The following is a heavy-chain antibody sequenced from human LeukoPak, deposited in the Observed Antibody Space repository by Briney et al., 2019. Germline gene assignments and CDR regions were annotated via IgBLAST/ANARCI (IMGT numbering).Heavy chain of an antibody. CDR1: GFTFSSYA. D-gene: IGHD1-7*01. CDR2: ISGSGGST. CDR3: AKTPQRITGTTFDY. Sequence: GGSLRLSCAASGFTFSSYAMSWVRQAPGKGLEWVSAISGSGGSTYRADSVKGRFTISRDNSKNTLYLQMNSLRAEDTAVYYCAKTPQRITGTTFDYWGQGTLVTVSS. V-gene: IGHV3-23*01. J-gene: IGHJ4*02.